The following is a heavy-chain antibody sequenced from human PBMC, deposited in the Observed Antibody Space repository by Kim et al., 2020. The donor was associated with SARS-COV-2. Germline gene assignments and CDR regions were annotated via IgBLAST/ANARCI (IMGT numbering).Heavy chain of an antibody. J-gene: IGHJ5*02. CDR3: ARALWDFWSGYYSWFDP. Sequence: ASVKVSCKASGYTFTSYAMHWVRQAPGQRLEWMGWINAGNGNTKYSQKFQGRVTITRDTSASTAYMELSILRSEDTAVYYCARALWDFWSGYYSWFDPWGQGTLVTVSS. CDR1: GYTFTSYA. V-gene: IGHV1-3*01. D-gene: IGHD3-3*01. CDR2: INAGNGNT.